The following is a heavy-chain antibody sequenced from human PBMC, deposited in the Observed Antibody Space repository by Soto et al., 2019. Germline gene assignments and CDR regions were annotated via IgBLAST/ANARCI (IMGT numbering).Heavy chain of an antibody. CDR2: IYYSGST. V-gene: IGHV4-39*01. J-gene: IGHJ4*02. CDR3: ARRRIAVAGTSFDY. CDR1: GGSISSSSYY. Sequence: QLQLQESGPGLVKPSETLSLTCTVSGGSISSSSYYWGWIRQPPGKGLEWIGSIYYSGSTYYNPSLKSRVTIYVDTSKSQCSLKLSSVTAADTAVYYCARRRIAVAGTSFDYWGQGTLVTVSS. D-gene: IGHD6-19*01.